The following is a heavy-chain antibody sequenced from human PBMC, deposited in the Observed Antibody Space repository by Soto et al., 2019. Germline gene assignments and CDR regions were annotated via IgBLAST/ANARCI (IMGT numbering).Heavy chain of an antibody. CDR2: IYYSGSA. J-gene: IGHJ4*02. D-gene: IGHD1-26*01. V-gene: IGHV4-59*01. CDR1: GGSSSSSY. CDR3: ARNTNYFDY. Sequence: QVQLQESGPGLVKPSETLSLTCTVSGGSSSSSYWSWIRQPPGKGLEWIGYIYYSGSANYNPSLKSRVTISVDTSRNQFSLKLRSVSAAATAVYYCARNTNYFDYWGQGTLVTVSS.